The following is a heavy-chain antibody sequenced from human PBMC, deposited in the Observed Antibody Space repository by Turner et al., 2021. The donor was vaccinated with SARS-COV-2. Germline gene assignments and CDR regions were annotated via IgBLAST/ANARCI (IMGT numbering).Heavy chain of an antibody. Sequence: QVQLVQSGAEVKKPGASVKVSCKLSGYTLTELSMYWVRQAPGKGLEWMGGFDPEDGETIYAQNFQGRVTMTEDTATDTAYMELSSLRSEDTAVYYCATCRDGYNWGAFHIWGQGTMVTVSS. V-gene: IGHV1-24*01. J-gene: IGHJ3*02. CDR3: ATCRDGYNWGAFHI. D-gene: IGHD5-12*01. CDR2: FDPEDGET. CDR1: GYTLTELS.